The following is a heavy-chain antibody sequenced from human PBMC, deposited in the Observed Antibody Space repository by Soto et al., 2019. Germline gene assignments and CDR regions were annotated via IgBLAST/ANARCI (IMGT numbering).Heavy chain of an antibody. CDR2: IIPIIGII. J-gene: IGHJ5*02. Sequence: QVQLVQSGAEVKKPGSSVKVSCKASGGTFSTYTITWVRQAPGQGLEWMGRIIPIIGIINYAKKFQGRVTISADKLTGTAYMELTGLRSDDTAVYYCAGDPDSHYNDSHASSYPWGQGTLVTVSS. CDR3: AGDPDSHYNDSHASSYP. V-gene: IGHV1-69*08. D-gene: IGHD4-4*01. CDR1: GGTFSTYT.